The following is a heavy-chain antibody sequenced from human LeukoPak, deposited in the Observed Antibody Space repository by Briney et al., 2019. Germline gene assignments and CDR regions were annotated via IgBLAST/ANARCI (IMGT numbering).Heavy chain of an antibody. CDR3: TRLLPSSHHFFDS. D-gene: IGHD6-6*01. CDR2: IYGGGDT. CDR1: GFTVSNDY. Sequence: PGGSLRLSCAVSGFTVSNDYMSWVRQAPGKGLEWGSVIYGGGDTYCADSVRGRFTISRDNFENTLFLQMDSLRPEDTAVYYCTRLLPSSHHFFDSWGQGTLVTVSS. J-gene: IGHJ4*02. V-gene: IGHV3-53*01.